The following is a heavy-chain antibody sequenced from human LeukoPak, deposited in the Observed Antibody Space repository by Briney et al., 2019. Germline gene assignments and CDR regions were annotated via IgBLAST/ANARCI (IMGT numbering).Heavy chain of an antibody. V-gene: IGHV1-2*02. CDR3: AKSHYDFWSGPSPTLDY. J-gene: IGHJ4*02. CDR2: INPNSGGT. D-gene: IGHD3-3*01. CDR1: GYTFTGYY. Sequence: ASVKVSCKASGYTFTGYYMHWVRQAPGQGLEWMGWINPNSGGTNYAQKFQGRVTMTRDTSISTAYMELSRLRSDDTAVYYCAKSHYDFWSGPSPTLDYWGQGTLVTVSS.